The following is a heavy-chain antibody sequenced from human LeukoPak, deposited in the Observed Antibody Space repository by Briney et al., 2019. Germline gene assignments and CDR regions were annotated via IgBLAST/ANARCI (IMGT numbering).Heavy chain of an antibody. CDR1: GGSISSSSYY. Sequence: SETLSLTCTVSGGSISSSSYYWGWIRQPPGKGLEWIGSIYYSGSTYYNPSLKSRVTISVDTSKNQFSLKLSSVTAADTAVYYCARHASHYDILTGVQYYMDVWGKGTTVTVSS. D-gene: IGHD3-9*01. CDR3: ARHASHYDILTGVQYYMDV. CDR2: IYYSGST. V-gene: IGHV4-39*01. J-gene: IGHJ6*03.